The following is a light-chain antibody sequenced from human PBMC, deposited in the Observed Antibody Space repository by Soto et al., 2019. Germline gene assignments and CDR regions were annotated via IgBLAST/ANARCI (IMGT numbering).Light chain of an antibody. J-gene: IGKJ1*01. V-gene: IGKV1-5*01. CDR3: QQYNSYSSM. CDR2: DAS. Sequence: DIQMTQSPSTLSASVGDRVTITCRASQSISSWLAWYQQKPGKAPKLLIYDASSLESGGPSRFSGSGSGTEFTLSISSLQPDDFATYYCQQYNSYSSMFGQGTKVEIK. CDR1: QSISSW.